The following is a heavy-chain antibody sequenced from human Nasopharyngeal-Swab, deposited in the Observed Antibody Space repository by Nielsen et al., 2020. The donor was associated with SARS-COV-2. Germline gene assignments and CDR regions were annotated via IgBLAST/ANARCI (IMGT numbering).Heavy chain of an antibody. V-gene: IGHV3-9*01. CDR2: ISWNSGST. Sequence: SLKISCVASGFTFDDYAMHWVRQAPGKGLEWVSGISWNSGSTGYADSVKGRFTISRDNAKNSLYLQMNSLRAEDTALYYCAKAIESGYYVRSTYFDYWGQGTLVTVSS. CDR3: AKAIESGYYVRSTYFDY. CDR1: GFTFDDYA. J-gene: IGHJ4*02. D-gene: IGHD3-3*01.